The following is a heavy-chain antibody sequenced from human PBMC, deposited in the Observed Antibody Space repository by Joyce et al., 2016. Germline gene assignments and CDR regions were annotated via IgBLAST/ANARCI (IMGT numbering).Heavy chain of an antibody. CDR2: VKSKSQVWTT. D-gene: IGHD2-2*01. CDR1: GFSFRNAW. J-gene: IGHJ3*01. Sequence: EVQLVESGGGLVKPGGSLRRSCAASGFSFRNAWVTWVRQAPGKGLAWVGRVKSKSQVWTTDYAAPVKGRFTISRDDSRDTAYLQMNSLKSEDTGVYFCVTGLCIGTACHWDDAFDVWGQGTMVTVSS. CDR3: VTGLCIGTACHWDDAFDV. V-gene: IGHV3-15*01.